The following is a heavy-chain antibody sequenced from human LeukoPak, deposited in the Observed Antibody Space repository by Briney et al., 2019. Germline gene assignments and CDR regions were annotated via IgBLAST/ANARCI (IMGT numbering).Heavy chain of an antibody. Sequence: GGSLRLSCAASGFTFSSYAMTSVRQAPGKGLEWVSSSSESGGSTFYADSVKGRFTISRDNSKNTLYLQLNSLRAEDTAEYYCAKGSATGYFDYWGQGTLVTVST. CDR1: GFTFSSYA. CDR3: AKGSATGYFDY. V-gene: IGHV3-23*01. CDR2: SSESGGST. D-gene: IGHD3-10*01. J-gene: IGHJ4*02.